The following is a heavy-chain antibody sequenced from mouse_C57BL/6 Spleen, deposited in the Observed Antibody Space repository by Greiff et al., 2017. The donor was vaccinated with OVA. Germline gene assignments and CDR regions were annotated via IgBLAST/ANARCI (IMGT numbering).Heavy chain of an antibody. CDR2: INPNNGGT. D-gene: IGHD2-4*01. CDR3: ARIYYDYAMDY. Sequence: EVQLQQSGPELVKPGASVKISCKASGYTFTDYYMNWVKQSHGESLEWIGDINPNNGGTSYNQKFKGKATLTVDKSSSTAYMELRSLTSEDSAVYYCARIYYDYAMDYWGQGTSVTVSS. CDR1: GYTFTDYY. V-gene: IGHV1-26*01. J-gene: IGHJ4*01.